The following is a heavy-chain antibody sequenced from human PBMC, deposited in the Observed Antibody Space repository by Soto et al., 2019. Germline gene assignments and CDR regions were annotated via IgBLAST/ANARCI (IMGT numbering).Heavy chain of an antibody. CDR1: GGTFSSYA. Sequence: ASVKVSCKASGGTFSSYAISWVRQAPGQGLEWMGGIIPIFGTANYAQKFQGRVTITADASTSTAYMELSSLRSEDTAVYYCASDPASTYYPVAWGQGTLVTVSS. J-gene: IGHJ5*02. V-gene: IGHV1-69*13. CDR3: ASDPASTYYPVA. CDR2: IIPIFGTA. D-gene: IGHD3-10*01.